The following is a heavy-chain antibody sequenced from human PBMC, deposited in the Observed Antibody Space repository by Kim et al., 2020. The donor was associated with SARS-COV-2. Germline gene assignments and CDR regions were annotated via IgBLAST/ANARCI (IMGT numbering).Heavy chain of an antibody. CDR2: ISGSGGST. Sequence: GGSLRLSCAASGFTFSSYAMSWVRQAPGKGLEWVSAISGSGGSTYYADSVKGRFTISRDNSKNTLYLQMNSLRAEDTAVYYCASVRGIAARRNWGGFDPWGQGTLVTVSS. V-gene: IGHV3-23*01. J-gene: IGHJ5*02. CDR1: GFTFSSYA. D-gene: IGHD6-6*01. CDR3: ASVRGIAARRNWGGFDP.